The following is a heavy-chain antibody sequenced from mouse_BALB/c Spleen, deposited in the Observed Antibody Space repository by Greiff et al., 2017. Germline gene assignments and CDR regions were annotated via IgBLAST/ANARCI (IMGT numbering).Heavy chain of an antibody. CDR3: ARRGGDGYYPYAMDY. V-gene: IGHV5-17*02. Sequence: EVKLMESGGGLVQPGGSRKLSCAASGFTFSSFGMHWVRQAPEKGLEWVAYISSGSSTIYYADTVKGRFTISRDNPKNTLFLQMTSLRSEDTAMYYCARRGGDGYYPYAMDYWGQGTSVTVSS. CDR1: GFTFSSFG. J-gene: IGHJ4*01. CDR2: ISSGSSTI. D-gene: IGHD2-3*01.